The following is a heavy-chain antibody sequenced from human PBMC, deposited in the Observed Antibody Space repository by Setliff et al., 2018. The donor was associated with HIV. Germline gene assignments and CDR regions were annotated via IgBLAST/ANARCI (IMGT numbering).Heavy chain of an antibody. CDR3: ARDSAAWVTELGILGY. J-gene: IGHJ4*02. Sequence: PGGSLRLSCAASGLNFSTHAMHWVRQAPGKGLEWVAVVSYDAERKYYADSVKGRFTISRDNPRNTVYLQMTGLRLDDTAVYYCARDSAAWVTELGILGYWGQGTLVTVSS. CDR1: GLNFSTHA. V-gene: IGHV3-30*04. CDR2: VSYDAERK. D-gene: IGHD3-3*01.